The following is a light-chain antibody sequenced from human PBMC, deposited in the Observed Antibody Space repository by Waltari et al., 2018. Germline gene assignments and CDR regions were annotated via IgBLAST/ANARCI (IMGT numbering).Light chain of an antibody. Sequence: QPALTQPPSVSGTPGQTVTISCSGSRFNIGSNTVNWYQVLPGSAPRLVIHHNNQRPSDVPARFSGSKSGTSASLAISGLQSEDEADYYCGGWDDTLTGPYVFGSGTKVIVL. CDR1: RFNIGSNT. CDR2: HNN. J-gene: IGLJ1*01. CDR3: GGWDDTLTGPYV. V-gene: IGLV1-44*01.